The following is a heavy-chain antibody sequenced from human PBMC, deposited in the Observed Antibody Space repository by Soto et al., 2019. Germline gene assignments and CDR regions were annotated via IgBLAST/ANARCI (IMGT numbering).Heavy chain of an antibody. CDR3: ARRIAVAGTGMVYFDD. J-gene: IGHJ4*02. CDR2: IIPIFGTA. CDR1: GGTFSSYA. D-gene: IGHD6-19*01. V-gene: IGHV1-69*01. Sequence: QVQLVQSGAEVKKPGSSVKVSCKASGGTFSSYAISWVRQAPGQGLEWMGGIIPIFGTANYAQKFQGRVTITAAESTSTAYMELSSLRSADTAVYYCARRIAVAGTGMVYFDDWGQGTLVTVSS.